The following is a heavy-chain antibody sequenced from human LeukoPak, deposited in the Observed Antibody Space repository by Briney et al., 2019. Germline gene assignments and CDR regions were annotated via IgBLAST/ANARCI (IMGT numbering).Heavy chain of an antibody. V-gene: IGHV3-43*02. Sequence: GGSLRLSCAPSGFTLDDYAMHGVRPAPGKGLEWVSLIRGDGGSTYYDDSLEGGFTIYRDNSKNSLYQQMNSLRTEDTALYFCAKDTPGAAAVSDYRGQGTLVTVSS. J-gene: IGHJ4*02. D-gene: IGHD3-10*01. CDR2: IRGDGGST. CDR1: GFTLDDYA. CDR3: AKDTPGAAAVSDY.